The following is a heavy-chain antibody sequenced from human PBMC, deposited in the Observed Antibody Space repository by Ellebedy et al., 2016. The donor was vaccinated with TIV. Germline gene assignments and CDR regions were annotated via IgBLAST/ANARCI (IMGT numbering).Heavy chain of an antibody. J-gene: IGHJ4*02. D-gene: IGHD5-12*01. CDR2: VNHSGSA. V-gene: IGHV4-34*01. Sequence: SETLSLXXAVYGESFSGYYWSWIRQPPGKGLEWIGEVNHSGSANYNPSLKSRVTMSVDTSKNQTSLKLTSVTAADTAVYYCARGWYSGYDSRSFDYWGQGTLVTVSS. CDR3: ARGWYSGYDSRSFDY. CDR1: GESFSGYY.